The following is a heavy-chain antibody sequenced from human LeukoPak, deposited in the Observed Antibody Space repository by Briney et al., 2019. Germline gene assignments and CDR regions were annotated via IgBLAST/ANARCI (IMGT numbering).Heavy chain of an antibody. Sequence: GESLKISCKGSGYSFTSYWIGWVRQMPGKGLEWTGIIYPGDSDTRYSPSFQGQVTISADKSISTAYLQWSSLKASDTAMYYCARMVGSGWYGNYFDYWGQGTLVTVSS. V-gene: IGHV5-51*01. CDR2: IYPGDSDT. CDR3: ARMVGSGWYGNYFDY. CDR1: GYSFTSYW. D-gene: IGHD6-19*01. J-gene: IGHJ4*02.